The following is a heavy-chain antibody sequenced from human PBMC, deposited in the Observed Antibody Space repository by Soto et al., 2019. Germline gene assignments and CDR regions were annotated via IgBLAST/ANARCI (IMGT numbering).Heavy chain of an antibody. CDR1: GFTFSSYG. Sequence: QVQLVESGGGVVQPGRSLRLSCAASGFTFSSYGMHWVRQAPGKGLEWVAVIWYDGSNKYYADSVKGRFTISRDNSKNTLYLQMNSLRAEDTAVYYCARDGEQWLGPFDYWGQGTLVTVSS. V-gene: IGHV3-33*01. CDR2: IWYDGSNK. J-gene: IGHJ4*02. D-gene: IGHD6-19*01. CDR3: ARDGEQWLGPFDY.